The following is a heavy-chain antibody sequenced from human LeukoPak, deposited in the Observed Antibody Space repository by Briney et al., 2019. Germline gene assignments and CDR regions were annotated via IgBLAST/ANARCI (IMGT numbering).Heavy chain of an antibody. CDR2: IIPIFGTA. Sequence: ASVKVSCKASGYTFTSYDINWVRQATGQGLEWMGGIIPIFGTANYAQKFQGRVTITADESTSTAYMELSSLRSEDTAVYYCASRMTPPSPFDPWGQGPLVTVSS. CDR1: GYTFTSYD. D-gene: IGHD2-15*01. V-gene: IGHV1-69*13. J-gene: IGHJ5*02. CDR3: ASRMTPPSPFDP.